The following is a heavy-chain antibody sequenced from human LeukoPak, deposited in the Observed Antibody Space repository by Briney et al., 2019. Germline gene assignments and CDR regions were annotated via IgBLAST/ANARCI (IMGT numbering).Heavy chain of an antibody. D-gene: IGHD6-6*01. V-gene: IGHV3-23*01. CDR3: AKRHRPGVAAPYFGY. J-gene: IGHJ4*02. CDR1: GFTFSSYA. Sequence: GGSLRLSCAASGFTFSSYAMSWVRQAPGKGLEWVSSISVSGDSTYYADSVKGRFTISRDDSRNTVFLQMNSLRADDTAVYYCAKRHRPGVAAPYFGYWGQGTLVTVSS. CDR2: ISVSGDST.